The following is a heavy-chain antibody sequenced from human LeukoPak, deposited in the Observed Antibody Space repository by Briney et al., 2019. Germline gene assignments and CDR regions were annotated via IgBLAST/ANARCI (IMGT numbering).Heavy chain of an antibody. CDR3: ARDRGSIAAALFDY. CDR2: INAGNGNT. CDR1: GYTFTTYA. Sequence: ASVKVSCKASGYTFTTYAIHWVRQAPGQRLEWMGWINAGNGNTKYSQKFQGRVTITRDTSASTAYMELSSLRSEDTAVYYCARDRGSIAAALFDYWGQGTLVTVSS. D-gene: IGHD6-13*01. J-gene: IGHJ4*02. V-gene: IGHV1-3*01.